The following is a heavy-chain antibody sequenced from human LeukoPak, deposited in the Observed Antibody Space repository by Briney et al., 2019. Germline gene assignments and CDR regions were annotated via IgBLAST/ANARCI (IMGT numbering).Heavy chain of an antibody. CDR2: ISGSGGST. V-gene: IGHV3-23*01. D-gene: IGHD1-26*01. CDR1: GFTFSSYA. CDR3: ARVGIVGPYDY. Sequence: GGSLRLSCAASGFTFSSYAMSWVRQAPGKGLEWVSAISGSGGSTYYADSVKGRFTISRDNAKNSLYLQMNSLRAEDTALYHCARVGIVGPYDYWGQGTLVTVSS. J-gene: IGHJ4*02.